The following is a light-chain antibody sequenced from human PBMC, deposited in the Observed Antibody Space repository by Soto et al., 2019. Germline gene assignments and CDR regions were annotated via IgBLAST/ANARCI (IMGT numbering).Light chain of an antibody. Sequence: EIVLTQSPATLSLSRGESGTVSCGASQSLGSNDLAWYQQRPGLAPRLLIYDASTRATGIPDRFSGGGSGTNFTLTITGLEPEDFAVYYCQPYGNSLFSFGQGTRLEI. CDR2: DAS. CDR3: QPYGNSLFS. J-gene: IGKJ5*01. CDR1: QSLGSND. V-gene: IGKV3D-20*01.